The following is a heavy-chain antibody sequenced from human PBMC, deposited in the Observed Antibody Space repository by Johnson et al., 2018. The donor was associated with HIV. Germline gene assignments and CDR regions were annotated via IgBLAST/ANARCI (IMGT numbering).Heavy chain of an antibody. CDR2: ISYDASNK. CDR3: ARPLQFLEWSDAFDM. CDR1: ELSFACFT. V-gene: IGHV3-30-3*01. Sequence: VESGGSLRLSCAPPELSFACFTMHSVRQSPGKVLEWVAAISYDASNKYYADSVQGRFTISRDHSKNTLYLQMSSLGAEDTAVYYCARPLQFLEWSDAFDMWGQGTMVTVSS. J-gene: IGHJ3*02. D-gene: IGHD3-3*01.